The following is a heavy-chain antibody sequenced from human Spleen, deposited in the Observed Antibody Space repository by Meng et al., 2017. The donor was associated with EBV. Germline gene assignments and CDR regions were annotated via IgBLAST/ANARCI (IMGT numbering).Heavy chain of an antibody. V-gene: IGHV4-61*01. CDR3: ARKLYTDSFFDS. CDR2: IYFTGST. J-gene: IGHJ4*02. Sequence: QVQLQQLGPGLMKPSETLSLTCSVSGGSVSSGRYYWSWIRQPPGKGLEWIGYIYFTGSTKVHPSLKSRLTISVDTAKNQFSLKLTSVTAADTAVYYCARKLYTDSFFDSWGQGTLVTVSS. CDR1: GGSVSSGRYY. D-gene: IGHD2-2*02.